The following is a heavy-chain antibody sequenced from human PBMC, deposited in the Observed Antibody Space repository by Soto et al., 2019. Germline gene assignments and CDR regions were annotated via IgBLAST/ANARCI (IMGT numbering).Heavy chain of an antibody. CDR2: IWYDGSNK. J-gene: IGHJ3*02. CDR3: ALLMVYAIEGAFDI. D-gene: IGHD2-8*01. V-gene: IGHV3-33*01. CDR1: GFTFSSYG. Sequence: QVQLVESGGGGVQPGRSLRLSCAASGFTFSSYGMHWVRQAPGKGLEWVAVIWYDGSNKYYADSVKGRFTISRDNSKNTLYLQMNSLRAEDTAVYYCALLMVYAIEGAFDIWGQGTMVTVSS.